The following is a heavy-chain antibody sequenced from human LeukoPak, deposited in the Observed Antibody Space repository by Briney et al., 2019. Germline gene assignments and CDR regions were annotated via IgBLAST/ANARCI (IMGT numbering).Heavy chain of an antibody. CDR1: GFAFSDYY. CDR3: ARDLRASYSSSRGGDWFDP. Sequence: GGSLRLSCAASGFAFSDYYMSWIRQAPGKGLEWVSYISSSGSTIYYADSVKGRFTISRDNAKNSLYLQMNSLRAEDTAVYYCARDLRASYSSSRGGDWFDPWGQGVLVTVSS. V-gene: IGHV3-11*01. D-gene: IGHD6-13*01. CDR2: ISSSGSTI. J-gene: IGHJ5*02.